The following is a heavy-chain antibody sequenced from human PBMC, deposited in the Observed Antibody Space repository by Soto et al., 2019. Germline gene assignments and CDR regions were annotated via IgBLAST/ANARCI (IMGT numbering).Heavy chain of an antibody. CDR2: IYYSGST. V-gene: IGHV4-31*03. D-gene: IGHD1-20*01. CDR3: ATVITGTTYNFDY. J-gene: IGHJ4*02. CDR1: GGSISTGGYY. Sequence: QVQLQESGPGLVKPSQTLSLTCTVSGGSISTGGYYWTWVRQHPGKGLEWIGYIYYSGSTYYTPSLTSRVTISVDTSKSQFSLRLSSVTAADTAVYYCATVITGTTYNFDYWGQGILVTVSS.